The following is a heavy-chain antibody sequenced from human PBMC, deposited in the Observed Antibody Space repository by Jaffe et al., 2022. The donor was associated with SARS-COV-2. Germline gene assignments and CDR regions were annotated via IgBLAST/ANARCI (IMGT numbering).Heavy chain of an antibody. V-gene: IGHV3-53*01. CDR3: ATWNLAAAVGY. Sequence: EVQLVESGGGFVQPGGSLRLSCAASGFTVSYKYMTWVRQAPGKGLEWVSLIYSGGSTYYADSVRGRFTISSDTSGNTVYLQMNSLRAEDTAVYYCATWNLAAAVGYWGQGTLVTVS. CDR1: GFTVSYKY. D-gene: IGHD6-13*01. CDR2: IYSGGST. J-gene: IGHJ4*02.